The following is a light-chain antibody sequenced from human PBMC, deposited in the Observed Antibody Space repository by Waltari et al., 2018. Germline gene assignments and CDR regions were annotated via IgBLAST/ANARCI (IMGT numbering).Light chain of an antibody. CDR1: QCISSR. J-gene: IGKJ3*01. V-gene: IGKV1D-12*01. CDR3: QQATGFPPFT. CDR2: GAS. Sequence: DIQMTQSPSSVSASVGDRVTITCRASQCISSRLAWFQQKPGTAPKLLIYGASNLQSGVPSRFSGSGSGTDFTLTINSLQPEDFATYYCQQATGFPPFTFGPGTKVDIK.